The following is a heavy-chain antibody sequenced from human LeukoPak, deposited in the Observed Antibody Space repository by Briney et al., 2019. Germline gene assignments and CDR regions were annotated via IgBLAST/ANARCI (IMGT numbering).Heavy chain of an antibody. V-gene: IGHV3-30-3*01. CDR1: GFTFSSYA. Sequence: GGSLRLSCAASGFTFSSYAMHWVRQAPGKGLEWVAVISYDGSNKYYADSVKGRFTISRDNSKNTLYLQMNSLRAEDTAVYYCAMTYDFWSGYYARYYFDYWGQGTLVTVSS. CDR2: ISYDGSNK. J-gene: IGHJ4*02. CDR3: AMTYDFWSGYYARYYFDY. D-gene: IGHD3-3*01.